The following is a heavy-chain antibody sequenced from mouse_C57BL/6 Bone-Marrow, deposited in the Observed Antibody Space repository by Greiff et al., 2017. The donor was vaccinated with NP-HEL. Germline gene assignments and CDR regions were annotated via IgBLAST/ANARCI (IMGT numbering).Heavy chain of an antibody. Sequence: EVKVVESGGGLVQSGRSLRLSCATSGFTFSDFYMEWVRQAPGKGLEWIAASRNKANDYTTEYSASVKGRFIVSRDTSQSILYLQMKALRAEDTAIYYCARGYENPWYFDVWGTGTTVTVSS. V-gene: IGHV7-1*01. J-gene: IGHJ1*03. CDR2: SRNKANDYTT. CDR3: ARGYENPWYFDV. D-gene: IGHD2-12*01. CDR1: GFTFSDFY.